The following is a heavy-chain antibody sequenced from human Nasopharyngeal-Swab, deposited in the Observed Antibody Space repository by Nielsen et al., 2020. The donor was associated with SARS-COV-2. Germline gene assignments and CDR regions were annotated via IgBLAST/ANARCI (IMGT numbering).Heavy chain of an antibody. J-gene: IGHJ4*02. D-gene: IGHD6-13*01. CDR1: GFTFSSYA. V-gene: IGHV3-30-3*01. Sequence: GGSLRLSCAASGFTFSSYAMHWVRQAPGKGLGWVAVISYDGSNKYYADSVKGRFTISRDNSKNTLYLQMNSLRAEDTAVYYCARGRIAGWGQGTLVTVSS. CDR3: ARGRIAG. CDR2: ISYDGSNK.